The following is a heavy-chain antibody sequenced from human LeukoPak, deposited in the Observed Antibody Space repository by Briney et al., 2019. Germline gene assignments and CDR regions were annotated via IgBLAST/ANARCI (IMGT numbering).Heavy chain of an antibody. Sequence: GGSLRLSCAASGFTFSDYYMNWIRQAPGKGLEWISYISGSDNTINYADSVKGRFTISRDNAKNSLYLQMNSLRAEDTAVYYCARGVGQLDPNYYYYYMDVWGKGTTVTASS. D-gene: IGHD6-6*01. J-gene: IGHJ6*03. CDR2: ISGSDNTI. CDR1: GFTFSDYY. CDR3: ARGVGQLDPNYYYYYMDV. V-gene: IGHV3-11*04.